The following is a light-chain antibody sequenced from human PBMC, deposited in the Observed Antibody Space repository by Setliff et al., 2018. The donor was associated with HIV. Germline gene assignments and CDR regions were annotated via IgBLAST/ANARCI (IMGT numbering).Light chain of an antibody. J-gene: IGLJ1*01. CDR2: DVT. CDR1: NSDIGTYNY. Sequence: QSALTQPRSVSGSPGQSVTISCPGTNSDIGTYNYVSWYQQHPGKAPKLMIYDVTKRPSGVPDRFSGSKSVNTASLTISGLQTDDEADYYCCSYAGSSVSYVFGTGTKVTVL. CDR3: CSYAGSSVSYV. V-gene: IGLV2-11*01.